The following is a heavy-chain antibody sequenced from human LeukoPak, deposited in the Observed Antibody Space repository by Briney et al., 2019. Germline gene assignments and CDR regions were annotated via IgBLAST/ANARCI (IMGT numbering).Heavy chain of an antibody. J-gene: IGHJ4*02. CDR1: GGSISSSSYY. Sequence: KPSETLSLTCTVSGGSISSSSYYWGWIRQPPGKGLEWIGSIYYSGSTYYNPSLKSRVTISVDTSKNQFSLKLSSVTAADTAVYYCARSGQSNYYDSSGYYYKIRDFDYWGQGTLVTVSS. CDR3: ARSGQSNYYDSSGYYYKIRDFDY. V-gene: IGHV4-39*01. D-gene: IGHD3-22*01. CDR2: IYYSGST.